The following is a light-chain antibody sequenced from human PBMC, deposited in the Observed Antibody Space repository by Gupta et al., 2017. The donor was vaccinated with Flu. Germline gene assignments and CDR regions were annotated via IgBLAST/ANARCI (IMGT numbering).Light chain of an antibody. V-gene: IGKV1-9*01. CDR2: AAS. J-gene: IGKJ1*01. CDR3: QQQNSSPRA. Sequence: PTIYSACVGDMDTSSSGWSQDITRCLAWYQHKPGKAPNLVLYAASRSKSGFPGRFGGSGSGTELALANSSREPEDFATYSCQQQNSSPRAFGQGTKVEIK. CDR1: QDITRC.